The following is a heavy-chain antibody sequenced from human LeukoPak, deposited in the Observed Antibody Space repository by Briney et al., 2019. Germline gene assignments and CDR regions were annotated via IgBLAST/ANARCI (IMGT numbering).Heavy chain of an antibody. CDR1: GFTFSTFA. V-gene: IGHV3-23*01. CDR3: AKEPYFDFWSGYKAY. J-gene: IGHJ4*02. CDR2: ISGTGGST. D-gene: IGHD3-3*01. Sequence: PGGSLRLSCAASGFTFSTFAMTWVRQPPGKGLEWVSTISGTGGSTYYADSVKGRFTISSDRSKNTLYLQMNSLRAEDTAVYYCAKEPYFDFWSGYKAYWGQGTLVTVSS.